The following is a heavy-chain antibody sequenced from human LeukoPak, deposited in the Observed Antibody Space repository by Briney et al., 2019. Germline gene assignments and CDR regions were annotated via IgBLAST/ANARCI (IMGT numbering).Heavy chain of an antibody. Sequence: ASVKVSCKTSGYTFTNYDINWVRQATGQGLEWMGWMNPNSGNTGYAQKFQGRVTMTRNTSISTAYMDLSSLTSEDTAVYYCTIGKLASRRGSWFDPWGQGTLVTVSS. CDR3: TIGKLASRRGSWFDP. CDR2: MNPNSGNT. CDR1: GYTFTNYD. J-gene: IGHJ5*02. D-gene: IGHD6-6*01. V-gene: IGHV1-8*02.